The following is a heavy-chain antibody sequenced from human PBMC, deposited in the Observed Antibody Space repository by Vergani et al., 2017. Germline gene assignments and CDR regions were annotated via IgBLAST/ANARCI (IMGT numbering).Heavy chain of an antibody. D-gene: IGHD6-13*01. Sequence: QVQLQESGPGLVKPSETLSLTCAVSGYSISSGYYWGWIRQPPGKGLEWIGRIYHSGSTYYNPSLKSRVTISVDTSKNQFSLKLSSVTAADPAVYYCARSRQQLVRGYNWFDPWGQGTLVTVCS. CDR3: ARSRQQLVRGYNWFDP. CDR1: GYSISSGYY. V-gene: IGHV4-38-2*01. J-gene: IGHJ5*02. CDR2: IYHSGST.